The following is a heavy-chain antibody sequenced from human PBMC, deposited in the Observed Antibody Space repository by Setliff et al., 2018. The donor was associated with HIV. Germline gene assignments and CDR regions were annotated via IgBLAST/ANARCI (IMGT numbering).Heavy chain of an antibody. CDR2: IRHSGNT. CDR3: ARDAGYIGSSWDR. V-gene: IGHV4-34*01. J-gene: IGHJ4*02. D-gene: IGHD5-12*01. Sequence: PSETLSLTCVVNGESFRGHFWTWIRQTPGRGLQWIGEIRHSGNTNYNPSLKSRLTMSVDTSKNQFSLRLESMTAADTAMYYCARDAGYIGSSWDRWGQGTLVTVSS. CDR1: GESFRGHF.